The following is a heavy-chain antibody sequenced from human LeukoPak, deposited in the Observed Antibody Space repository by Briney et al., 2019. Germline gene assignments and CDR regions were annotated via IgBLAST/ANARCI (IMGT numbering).Heavy chain of an antibody. CDR3: AREAAAGMTDY. V-gene: IGHV4-34*01. J-gene: IGHJ4*02. Sequence: PSETLSLTCAVYGGSFSGYYWSWIRQPPGKGLEWIGEINHSGSTNYNPSLKSRVTISVDTSKNQFSLKLSSVTAADTAVYYCAREAAAGMTDYWGQGTLVTVSS. CDR1: GGSFSGYY. CDR2: INHSGST. D-gene: IGHD6-13*01.